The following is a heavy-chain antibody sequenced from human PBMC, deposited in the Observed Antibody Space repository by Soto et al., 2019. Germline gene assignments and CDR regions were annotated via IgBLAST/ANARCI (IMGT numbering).Heavy chain of an antibody. CDR2: ISSSSSYI. J-gene: IGHJ4*02. D-gene: IGHD2-15*01. CDR3: ASEYCSGGSCYPMTDY. Sequence: EVQLVESGGGLVKPGGSLRLSCAASGFTFSSYSMNWVRQAPGKGLEWVSSISSSSSYIYYADSVKGRFTISRDNAKNSLYLQMNSLRAEDTAVYYCASEYCSGGSCYPMTDYWGQGTLVTVSS. CDR1: GFTFSSYS. V-gene: IGHV3-21*01.